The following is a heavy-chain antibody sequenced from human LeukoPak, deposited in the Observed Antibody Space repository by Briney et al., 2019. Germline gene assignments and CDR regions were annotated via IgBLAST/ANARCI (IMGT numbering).Heavy chain of an antibody. V-gene: IGHV4-38-2*02. CDR1: GYSISSGYY. Sequence: PSETLSLTCTVSGYSISSGYYWAWIRQPPGKGLEWIGSVYHSGSTYYSPSLRSRVTISMDTSKNQFLLRLNSVTAADTAVYYCARLYDILTGYYYYFDYWGQGTLATVSS. CDR3: ARLYDILTGYYYYFDY. CDR2: VYHSGST. J-gene: IGHJ4*02. D-gene: IGHD3-9*01.